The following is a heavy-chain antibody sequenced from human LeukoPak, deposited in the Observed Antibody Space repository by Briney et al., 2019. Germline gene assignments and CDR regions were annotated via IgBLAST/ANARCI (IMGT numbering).Heavy chain of an antibody. Sequence: PGRSLRLSCAASGFTFSRFGVHWVRQAPGKGLEWVAVIWYDGSNKYYADSVKGRFTISRDNSKNTLYLEMNSLRAEDTAVYYCARDYYYDSSGYWDYYFDYWGQGTLVSVSS. CDR3: ARDYYYDSSGYWDYYFDY. V-gene: IGHV3-33*01. CDR2: IWYDGSNK. D-gene: IGHD3-22*01. J-gene: IGHJ4*02. CDR1: GFTFSRFG.